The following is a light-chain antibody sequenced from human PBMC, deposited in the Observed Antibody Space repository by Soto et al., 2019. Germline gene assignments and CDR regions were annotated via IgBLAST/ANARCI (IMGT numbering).Light chain of an antibody. Sequence: ERVMTQSPAPLSVSPGERATLSCRASQVVSSNLAWYQQKPGQAPTLLIFDASARAPGTPARFSCSGSGTEFTLTINSLQSEDFGVYFCMQYNKWPLRTFGQGTKVDIK. CDR1: QVVSSN. CDR3: MQYNKWPLRT. J-gene: IGKJ1*01. V-gene: IGKV3-15*01. CDR2: DAS.